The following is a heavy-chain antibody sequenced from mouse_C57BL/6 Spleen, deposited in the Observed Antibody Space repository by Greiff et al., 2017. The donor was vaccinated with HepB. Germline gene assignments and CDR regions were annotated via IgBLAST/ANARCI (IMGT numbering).Heavy chain of an antibody. CDR2: IYPGDGDT. V-gene: IGHV1-82*01. CDR3: ARRINTGPYWDFDD. D-gene: IGHD2-4*01. J-gene: IGHJ1*03. CDR1: GYTFSSSW. Sequence: VKLMESGPELVKPGASVKISCKASGYTFSSSWMNWVKQRPGKGLEWIGRIYPGDGDTNYNGKFKGKATLTADKSSSTAYMQLSSLTSEDSAVYFCARRINTGPYWDFDDWGTGTTVTVSS.